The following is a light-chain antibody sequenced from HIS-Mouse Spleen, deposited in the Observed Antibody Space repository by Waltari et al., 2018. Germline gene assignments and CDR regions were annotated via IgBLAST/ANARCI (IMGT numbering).Light chain of an antibody. CDR1: SSDVGSYNL. CDR3: CSYAGSSTWV. Sequence: QSALTQPASVSGSPGQSITISCTGTSSDVGSYNLVSWYQQHPGKAPKLMIYEGSKRPSWFSNRCSGAKSGNRASLTISGLRAEDEAYYLCCSYAGSSTWVFGGGTKLTGL. J-gene: IGLJ3*02. CDR2: EGS. V-gene: IGLV2-23*01.